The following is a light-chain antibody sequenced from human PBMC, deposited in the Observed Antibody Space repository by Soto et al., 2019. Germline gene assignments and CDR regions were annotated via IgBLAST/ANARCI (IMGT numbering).Light chain of an antibody. CDR1: QSITTY. Sequence: DIQMTQSPSSLSASVGDRVTITCRASQSITTYLNWYQQKPGKAPKLLIYAASSLQSGGPSTFSGSGSGTDFTLTISSLQPEDFATYYCQQSYGSPPTFGPGTKVDIK. J-gene: IGKJ3*01. CDR3: QQSYGSPPT. V-gene: IGKV1-39*01. CDR2: AAS.